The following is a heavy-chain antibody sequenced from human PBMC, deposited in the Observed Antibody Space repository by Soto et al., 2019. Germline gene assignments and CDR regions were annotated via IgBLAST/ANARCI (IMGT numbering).Heavy chain of an antibody. CDR2: IIPILGIA. CDR3: ARVGIAVAGTERYYFDY. Sequence: QVQLVQSGAEVKKPGSSVKVSCKASGGTFSSYTISWVRQAPGQGLEWMGRIIPILGIANYAQKLQGRVTITADKSTSTAYMELSSLRSEDTAVYYCARVGIAVAGTERYYFDYWGQGTLVTVSS. V-gene: IGHV1-69*02. CDR1: GGTFSSYT. J-gene: IGHJ4*02. D-gene: IGHD6-19*01.